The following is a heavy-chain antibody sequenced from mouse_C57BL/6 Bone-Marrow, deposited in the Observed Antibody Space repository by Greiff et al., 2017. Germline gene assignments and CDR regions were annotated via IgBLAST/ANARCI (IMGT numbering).Heavy chain of an antibody. D-gene: IGHD1-1*01. CDR3: ARRGNILIYYYARWYFDV. CDR2: INPNNGGT. CDR1: GYTFTDYN. Sequence: EVQLQQSGPELVKPGASVKIPCKASGYTFTDYNMDWVKQSHGKSLEWIGDINPNNGGTIYNQKFKGKATLTVDKSSSTAYMELRSLTSEDTAVYYCARRGNILIYYYARWYFDVWGTGTTVTVSS. V-gene: IGHV1-18*01. J-gene: IGHJ1*03.